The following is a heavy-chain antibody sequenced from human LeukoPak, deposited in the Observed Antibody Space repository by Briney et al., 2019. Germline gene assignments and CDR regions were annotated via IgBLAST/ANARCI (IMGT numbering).Heavy chain of an antibody. Sequence: GGSLRLSCAASGFTFSSYAMSWVRQAPGKGLEWVSTISGSGGSTYYADSVKGRSTISRDNSKNTLYLQMNSLRAEDTAVYYCAKDRDSSGWYYDYWGQGTLVTVSS. CDR2: ISGSGGST. CDR3: AKDRDSSGWYYDY. D-gene: IGHD6-19*01. CDR1: GFTFSSYA. J-gene: IGHJ4*02. V-gene: IGHV3-23*01.